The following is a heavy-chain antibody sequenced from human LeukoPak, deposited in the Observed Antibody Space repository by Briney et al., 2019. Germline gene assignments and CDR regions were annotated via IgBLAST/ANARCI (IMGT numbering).Heavy chain of an antibody. V-gene: IGHV1-2*02. Sequence: ASVKVSCKASGYTFTDYYMHWVRQAPGQGLEWMGWINPNSGGTNYAQKFQGRVTMTRDTSISTAYMELSRLRSDDTAVYYCARASFPLSWCGGDCSLAAIDHWGQGTLVTVSS. CDR1: GYTFTDYY. CDR2: INPNSGGT. CDR3: ARASFPLSWCGGDCSLAAIDH. J-gene: IGHJ4*02. D-gene: IGHD2-21*01.